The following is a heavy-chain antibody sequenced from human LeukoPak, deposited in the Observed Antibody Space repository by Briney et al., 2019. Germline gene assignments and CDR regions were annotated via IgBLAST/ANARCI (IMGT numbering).Heavy chain of an antibody. CDR2: ISAYNGNT. CDR3: ARDLRLRDEYFQH. J-gene: IGHJ1*01. V-gene: IGHV1-18*01. Sequence: ASVKVSCKASGYTFTSYGISWVRQAPGQGPEWMGWISAYNGNTNYAQKLQGRVTMTTDTSTSTAYMELSSLRSEDTAVYYCARDLRLRDEYFQHWGQGNLVTVSS. CDR1: GYTFTSYG. D-gene: IGHD3-22*01.